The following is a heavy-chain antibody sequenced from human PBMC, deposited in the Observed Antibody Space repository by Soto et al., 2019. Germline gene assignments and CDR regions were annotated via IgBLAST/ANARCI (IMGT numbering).Heavy chain of an antibody. CDR1: GGSISGFY. J-gene: IGHJ5*02. CDR3: VRDGTKTLRDWFDP. Sequence: SETLSLTCTVSGGSISGFYWSWIRKSAGKGLEWIGRIYATGTTDYNPSLKSRVMMSVDTSKKQFSLKLRSVTAADTAVYYCVRDGTKTLRDWFDPWGQGTQVIVSS. CDR2: IYATGTT. D-gene: IGHD1-1*01. V-gene: IGHV4-4*07.